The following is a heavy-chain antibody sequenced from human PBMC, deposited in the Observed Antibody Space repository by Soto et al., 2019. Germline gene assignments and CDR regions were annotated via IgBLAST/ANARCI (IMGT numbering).Heavy chain of an antibody. V-gene: IGHV3-48*01. J-gene: IGHJ4*02. CDR2: ISSSSSTI. CDR3: ARAAIWGNYRYTEYFDY. D-gene: IGHD3-16*02. CDR1: GFTFSSYS. Sequence: EVQLVESGGGLVQPGGSLRLSCAASGFTFSSYSMNWVRQAPGKGLEWVSYISSSSSTIYYADSVKGRFTISRDNAKNSLYLQMNSLRAEDTAVYYCARAAIWGNYRYTEYFDYWGQGTLVTVCS.